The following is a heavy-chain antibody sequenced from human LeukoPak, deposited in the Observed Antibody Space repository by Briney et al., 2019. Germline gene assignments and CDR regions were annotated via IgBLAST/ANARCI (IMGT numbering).Heavy chain of an antibody. Sequence: SETLSLTCAVYGGSFSGYYGSWIRQPPGKGLEWIGEINHSGSTNYNPSLKSRVTISVDTSKNQFSLKLSSVTAADTAVYYCARLDPGYCSSTSCYRHYYMDVWGQGTLVTVSS. D-gene: IGHD2-2*02. CDR1: GGSFSGYY. CDR2: INHSGST. J-gene: IGHJ4*02. CDR3: ARLDPGYCSSTSCYRHYYMDV. V-gene: IGHV4-34*01.